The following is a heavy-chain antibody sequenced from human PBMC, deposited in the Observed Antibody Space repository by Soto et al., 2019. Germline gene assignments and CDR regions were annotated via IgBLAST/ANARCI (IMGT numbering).Heavy chain of an antibody. D-gene: IGHD5-18*01. Sequence: GGSLRLSCAASGFIFRSYAMNWARQAPGKGLERVSGISGSGDSTYYADAVRGRFTISRDNAKNTLFLQMNSLRDDDTALYYCAKAGIGGFRGWDTFNWFDSWGQGILVTVSS. CDR1: GFIFRSYA. CDR2: ISGSGDST. J-gene: IGHJ5*01. CDR3: AKAGIGGFRGWDTFNWFDS. V-gene: IGHV3-23*01.